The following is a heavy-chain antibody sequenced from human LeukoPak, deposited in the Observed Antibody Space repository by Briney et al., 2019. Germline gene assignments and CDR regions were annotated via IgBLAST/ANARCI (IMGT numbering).Heavy chain of an antibody. CDR2: INEDGSAQ. D-gene: IGHD3-10*01. V-gene: IGHV3-7*01. Sequence: GGSLRLSCAASGFIFSDYWMNWVRQVPGKGLEWVANINEDGSAQDYVDSVRGRFSISKDNAKNSLYLQMNSLRVEDTAIYYCATRESSMARSHWGQGTLVTVSS. CDR3: ATRESSMARSH. J-gene: IGHJ4*02. CDR1: GFIFSDYW.